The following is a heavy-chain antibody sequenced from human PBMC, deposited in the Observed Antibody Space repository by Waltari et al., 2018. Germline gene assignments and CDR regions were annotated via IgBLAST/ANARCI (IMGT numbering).Heavy chain of an antibody. CDR2: IWYDGSNQ. CDR3: ARKFSTSWFVDY. Sequence: QVQLVESGGGMVQPGRSLRLSCAASGFTFSDYGMHWVRQAPGKGLGWVAVIWYDGSNQHYGDSVQGRFTISRDDSKNTLYLQMSSLRVEDTAVYYCARKFSTSWFVDYWGQGTLVTVSS. CDR1: GFTFSDYG. V-gene: IGHV3-33*01. J-gene: IGHJ4*02. D-gene: IGHD6-13*01.